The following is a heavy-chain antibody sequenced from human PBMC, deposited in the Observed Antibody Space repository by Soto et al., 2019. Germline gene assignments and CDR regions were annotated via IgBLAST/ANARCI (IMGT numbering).Heavy chain of an antibody. CDR3: ARNLYYSDQNAYFQKLDY. Sequence: QVQLVQSGAEVKKPGSSVKVSCKASGGTFSTYGITWVRQAPGQGLEWVGGIIPILNTAQHAQKLQGRVTITVDESTNIAYMELISLRSEDTAVYYCARNLYYSDQNAYFQKLDYWGQGTLVTVSS. J-gene: IGHJ4*02. V-gene: IGHV1-69*01. D-gene: IGHD3-22*01. CDR1: GGTFSTYG. CDR2: IIPILNTA.